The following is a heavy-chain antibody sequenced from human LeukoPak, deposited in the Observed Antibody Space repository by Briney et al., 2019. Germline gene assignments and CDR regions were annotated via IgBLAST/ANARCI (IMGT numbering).Heavy chain of an antibody. V-gene: IGHV3-15*01. J-gene: IGHJ4*02. D-gene: IGHD3-10*01. CDR1: GFTLKNAW. CDR3: ATDLGGYYSGSGSYWGSLDY. CDR2: IKRKSDGGTP. Sequence: GGSLRLSCVASGFTLKNAWMSWVRQAPGKGLEWVGRIKRKSDGGTPDNAAPVKGRFTISRDDSKNTLYLQMNSLKIEDTAMYYCATDLGGYYSGSGSYWGSLDYWGQGTVVTVSS.